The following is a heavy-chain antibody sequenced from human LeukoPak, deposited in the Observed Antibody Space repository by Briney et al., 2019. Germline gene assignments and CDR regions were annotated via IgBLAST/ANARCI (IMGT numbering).Heavy chain of an antibody. CDR2: IYTSGST. D-gene: IGHD3-9*01. V-gene: IGHV4-4*07. CDR3: ARVVPLRYFDWTDAFDI. Sequence: PSETLSLTCTVSGGSISSYYWSWIRQPAGKGLEWIGRIYTSGSTNYNPSLKSRVTMSVDTSKNQFSLKLSSATAADTAVYYCARVVPLRYFDWTDAFDIWGQGTMVTVSS. CDR1: GGSISSYY. J-gene: IGHJ3*02.